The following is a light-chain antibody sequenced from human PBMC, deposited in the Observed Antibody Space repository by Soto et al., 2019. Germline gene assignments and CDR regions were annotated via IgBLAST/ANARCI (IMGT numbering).Light chain of an antibody. CDR2: GAS. Sequence: IQMTQSPSTLSASVGDRVTITCRASQAISNFLAWYQQKPVKVPKLLMYGASTLPSGVPSRFSGSGSGTDFTLTISRLEPEDFAVYYCQQYGSSPPLTFGGGTKVDIK. CDR3: QQYGSSPPLT. V-gene: IGKV1-27*01. J-gene: IGKJ4*01. CDR1: QAISNF.